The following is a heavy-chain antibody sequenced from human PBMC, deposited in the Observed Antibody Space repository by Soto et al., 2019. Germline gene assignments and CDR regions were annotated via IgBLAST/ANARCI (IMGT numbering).Heavy chain of an antibody. J-gene: IGHJ6*02. Sequence: PGGSLRLSCAASGFTFSSYAMSWVRQAPGKGLEWVSAISGSGGSTYYADSVKGRFTISRDNSKNTLYLQMNSLRAEDTSVYYFGSPPDGTTFVWDVWGQGTTVTVS. D-gene: IGHD1-1*01. CDR3: GSPPDGTTFVWDV. CDR1: GFTFSSYA. V-gene: IGHV3-23*01. CDR2: ISGSGGST.